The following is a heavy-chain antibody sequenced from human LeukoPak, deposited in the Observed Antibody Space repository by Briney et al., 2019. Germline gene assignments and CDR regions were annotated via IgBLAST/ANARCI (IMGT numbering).Heavy chain of an antibody. J-gene: IGHJ5*02. CDR1: GGSISTYY. D-gene: IGHD5-12*01. CDR2: IYYSGST. CDR3: ARVDQSGYDTRGWFDP. V-gene: IGHV4-59*01. Sequence: PSETLSLTCTVSGGSISTYYWSWIRQPPGKGLEWIGCIYYSGSTNYNPSLKSRVTISVDMSKNQFSLKLSSVTAADTAVYYCARVDQSGYDTRGWFDPWGQGTLVTVSS.